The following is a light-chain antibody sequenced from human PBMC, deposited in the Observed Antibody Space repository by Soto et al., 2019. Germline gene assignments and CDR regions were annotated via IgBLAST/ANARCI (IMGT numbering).Light chain of an antibody. CDR3: QQYHSTPYT. Sequence: DIVMTQSPDSLAVSLGERAAINCKSSQTVLYSSNNKNYLTWYQQKPGQPPKLLISWASTRESGVPDRFRGSGSETDFTLTISSLQAEDVAVYYCQQYHSTPYTFGQGTKLEIK. CDR1: QTVLYSSNNKNY. V-gene: IGKV4-1*01. CDR2: WAS. J-gene: IGKJ2*01.